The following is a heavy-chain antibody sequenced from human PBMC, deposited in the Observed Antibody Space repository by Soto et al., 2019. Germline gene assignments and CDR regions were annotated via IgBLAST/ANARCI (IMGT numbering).Heavy chain of an antibody. CDR3: ARAPVEMATIGYWYFHL. CDR2: IYYSGTT. V-gene: IGHV4-59*01. Sequence: QVQLQESGPGLVKPSEILSLSCTVSGGSISNYYWSWIRQPPGKGLEWIGYIYYSGTTNYNPSLKSRFTISIDTSKNQFSLELSSVTAADTAVYYCARAPVEMATIGYWYFHLWGRGTLVTVST. D-gene: IGHD5-12*01. CDR1: GGSISNYY. J-gene: IGHJ2*01.